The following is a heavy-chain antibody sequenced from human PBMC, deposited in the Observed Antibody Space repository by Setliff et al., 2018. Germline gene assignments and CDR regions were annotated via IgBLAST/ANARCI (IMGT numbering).Heavy chain of an antibody. CDR3: RQAVVGRDVFDI. CDR2: INHSGIT. V-gene: IGHV4-34*01. D-gene: IGHD1-1*01. J-gene: IGHJ3*02. CDR1: GGSLSNYY. Sequence: SETLSLTCTVYGGSLSNYYWSWVRQPPGKGPEWIVEINHSGITNYNPSFKGRVTISVDTSKKQFSLTLRYVTAADTALYYCRQAVVGRDVFDIWGQGTVVTVSS.